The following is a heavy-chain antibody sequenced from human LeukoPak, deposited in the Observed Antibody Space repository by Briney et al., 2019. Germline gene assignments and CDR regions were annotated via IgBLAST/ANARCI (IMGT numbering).Heavy chain of an antibody. Sequence: SETLSLTCTVSGGSISSYYWSWIRQPAGKGLVWIGRIYTSGSTNYNPSLKSRVTMSVDTSKNQFSLKLSSVTAADTAVYYCALAKYYYYGMDVWGQGTTVTVSS. J-gene: IGHJ6*02. V-gene: IGHV4-4*07. CDR3: ALAKYYYYGMDV. CDR1: GGSISSYY. D-gene: IGHD3-16*01. CDR2: IYTSGST.